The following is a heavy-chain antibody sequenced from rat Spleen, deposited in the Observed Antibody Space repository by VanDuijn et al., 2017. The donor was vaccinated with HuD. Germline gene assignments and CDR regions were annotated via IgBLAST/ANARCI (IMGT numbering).Heavy chain of an antibody. D-gene: IGHD1-6*01. J-gene: IGHJ2*01. CDR2: ISTGGGNT. CDR3: ARRHYGYTDYFDY. CDR1: GFTFSNYG. Sequence: EVQLVESDGGLVQPGRSLKLSCAASGFTFSNYGMAWVRQTPTKGLDWVASISTGGGNTYYRDSVKGRFTISRDNAKSPLSLQMDSLRSEDTATYYCARRHYGYTDYFDYWGQGVMVTVSS. V-gene: IGHV5S13*01.